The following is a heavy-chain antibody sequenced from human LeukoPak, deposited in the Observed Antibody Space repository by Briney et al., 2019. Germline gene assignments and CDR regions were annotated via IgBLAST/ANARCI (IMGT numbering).Heavy chain of an antibody. J-gene: IGHJ4*02. V-gene: IGHV4-59*08. Sequence: PSETLSLTCTVSGGSISSYYWSWIRQPPGKGLEWIGYIYYSGSTNYNPSLKSRVTISVDTSKNQFSLKLSSVTAADTAVYYCARRRAVAGTMRGPFDYWGQGTLVTVSS. D-gene: IGHD6-19*01. CDR1: GGSISSYY. CDR2: IYYSGST. CDR3: ARRRAVAGTMRGPFDY.